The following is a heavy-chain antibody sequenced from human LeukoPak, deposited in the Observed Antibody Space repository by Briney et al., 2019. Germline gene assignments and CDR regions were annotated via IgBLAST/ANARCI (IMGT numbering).Heavy chain of an antibody. CDR3: ARHGATLDYFDY. V-gene: IGHV4-59*08. Sequence: KPSETLSLTCTVSGGSISSYYWSWIRQPPGKELEWIGYISSGGATSYNPSLKRRVTISVDSPKNRFSLRLSSLTAADTALYYCARHGATLDYFDYWGPGSLVTVSS. CDR1: GGSISSYY. CDR2: ISSGGAT. J-gene: IGHJ4*02. D-gene: IGHD4-17*01.